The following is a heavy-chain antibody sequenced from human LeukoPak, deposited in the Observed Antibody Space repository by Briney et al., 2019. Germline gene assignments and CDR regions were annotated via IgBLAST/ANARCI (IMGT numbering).Heavy chain of an antibody. CDR1: EYTFTSYY. Sequence: ASVKVSCKASEYTFTSYYIHWVSQAPGQGLEWVGIINPSGGSTSYAQKFQGRVTMTRDTSTSTVYMELSSLRSDDTAVYYCARVIAAAGIYYFDYWGQGTLVTVSS. CDR3: ARVIAAAGIYYFDY. CDR2: INPSGGST. J-gene: IGHJ4*02. V-gene: IGHV1-46*01. D-gene: IGHD6-13*01.